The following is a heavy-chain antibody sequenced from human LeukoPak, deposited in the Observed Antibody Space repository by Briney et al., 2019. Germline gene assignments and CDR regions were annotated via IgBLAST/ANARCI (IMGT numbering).Heavy chain of an antibody. D-gene: IGHD2-2*01. J-gene: IGHJ5*02. CDR2: ISSSGSTI. CDR3: ARALNVVVPAAPPQGGS. CDR1: GFTFSDYY. V-gene: IGHV3-11*04. Sequence: SGGSLRLSCAASGFTFSDYYMSWIRQAPGKGLEWVSYISSSGSTIYYADSVKGRFTISRDNAKNSLYLQMNSLRAEDTAVYYCARALNVVVPAAPPQGGSWGQGTLVTVSS.